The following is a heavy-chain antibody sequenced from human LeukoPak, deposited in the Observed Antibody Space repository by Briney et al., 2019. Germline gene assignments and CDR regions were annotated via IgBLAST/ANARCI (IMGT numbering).Heavy chain of an antibody. J-gene: IGHJ4*02. CDR1: GVPISSYS. V-gene: IGHV4-59*08. CDR2: IYYTGTT. D-gene: IGHD6-13*01. CDR3: ARPIETAGTVFDY. Sequence: PSETLSLTCTVSGVPISSYSWSWIRQPPGRGLEWIGQIYYTGTTNYYPSLRSRFTISEDTSTNQFSLNLHSVTAADTAVYYCARPIETAGTVFDYWGQGTLVTVSS.